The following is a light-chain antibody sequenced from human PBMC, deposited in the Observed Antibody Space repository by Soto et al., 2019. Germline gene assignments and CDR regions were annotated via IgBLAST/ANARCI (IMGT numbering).Light chain of an antibody. V-gene: IGKV3-20*01. CDR2: GAS. CDR1: QSVSSSY. Sequence: EIVLTQSPGTLSLSPGERATLSCRASQSVSSSYLAWYQQKPGQAPRLLIYGASSRATGIPDRFSDSGSGTDFTLTISALEPEDFAVYYCQQYGSSTWTFGQGTKVEIK. CDR3: QQYGSSTWT. J-gene: IGKJ1*01.